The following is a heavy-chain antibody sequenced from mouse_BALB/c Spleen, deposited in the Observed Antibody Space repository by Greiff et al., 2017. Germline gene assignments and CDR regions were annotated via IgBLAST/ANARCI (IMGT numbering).Heavy chain of an antibody. V-gene: IGHV5-17*02. D-gene: IGHD2-1*01. J-gene: IGHJ4*01. CDR2: ISSGSSTI. Sequence: EVMLVESGGGLVQPGGSRKLSCAASGFTFSSFGMHWVRQAPEKGLEWVAYISSGSSTIYYADTVKGRFTISRDNPKNTLFLQMTSLRSEDTAMYYCARGAIYGNLMDYWGQGTSVTVSS. CDR3: ARGAIYGNLMDY. CDR1: GFTFSSFG.